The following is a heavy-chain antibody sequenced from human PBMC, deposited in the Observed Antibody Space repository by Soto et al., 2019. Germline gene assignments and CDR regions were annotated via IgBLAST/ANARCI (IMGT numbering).Heavy chain of an antibody. J-gene: IGHJ6*02. CDR1: GFTFSSYA. V-gene: IGHV3-30-3*01. CDR2: ISYDGSNK. Sequence: GGSLRLSCAASGFTFSSYAMHWVRQAPGKGLEWVAVISYDGSNKYYADSVKGRFTISRDNSKNTLYLQMNSLRAEDTAVYYCARDLGRITIFGVVYYYYYGMDVWGQGTTVTVSS. CDR3: ARDLGRITIFGVVYYYYYGMDV. D-gene: IGHD3-3*01.